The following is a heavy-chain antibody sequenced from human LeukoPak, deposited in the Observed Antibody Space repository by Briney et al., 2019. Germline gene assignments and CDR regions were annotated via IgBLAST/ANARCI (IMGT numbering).Heavy chain of an antibody. CDR1: GFTFINAW. D-gene: IGHD1-7*01. CDR2: IRSKANSYAT. Sequence: GGSLRLSCAASGFTFINAWMAWVRQAPGKGLEWVGRIRSKANSYATAYAASVKGRVTISRDDSKNTAYLQMNSLKTEDTAVYYCTRHLNWNYVMDYYYYMDVWGKGTTVTVSS. CDR3: TRHLNWNYVMDYYYYMDV. J-gene: IGHJ6*03. V-gene: IGHV3-73*01.